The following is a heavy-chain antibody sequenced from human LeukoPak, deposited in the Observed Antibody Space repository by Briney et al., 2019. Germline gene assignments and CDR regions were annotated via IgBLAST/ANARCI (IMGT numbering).Heavy chain of an antibody. CDR2: IKQDGSEK. Sequence: GGSLRLSCAASGFTFSSYWMSWVRQAPGKGLEWVANIKQDGSEKYYVDSVKGRFTISRDNSKSTVYLQLDSLSPEDTATYYCARETSAPGSYLDFWGRGTLVIVSS. J-gene: IGHJ4*02. CDR1: GFTFSSYW. V-gene: IGHV3-7*03. CDR3: ARETSAPGSYLDF. D-gene: IGHD3-10*01.